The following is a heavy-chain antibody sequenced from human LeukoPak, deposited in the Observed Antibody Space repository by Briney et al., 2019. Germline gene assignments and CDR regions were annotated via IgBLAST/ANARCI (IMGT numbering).Heavy chain of an antibody. V-gene: IGHV3-7*01. J-gene: IGHJ3*02. CDR1: GFTFSSYW. CDR3: ARGATTVVPHAFDI. Sequence: GGSLRLSCAASGFTFSSYWMSWVRQAPGKGLEWVANIKQDGSEKYYVDSVKGRFTISRDNAKNSLYLQMNSLRAEDTAVYYCARGATTVVPHAFDIWGQGTMVTVSS. D-gene: IGHD4-23*01. CDR2: IKQDGSEK.